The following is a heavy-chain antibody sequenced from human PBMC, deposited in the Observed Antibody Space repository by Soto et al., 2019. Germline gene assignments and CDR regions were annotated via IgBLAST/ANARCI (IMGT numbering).Heavy chain of an antibody. D-gene: IGHD1-26*01. V-gene: IGHV4-31*03. CDR3: ARGQYSGSYQTFDY. J-gene: IGHJ4*02. Sequence: SETLSLTCTVSGGSISSGGYYWSWIRQHPGKGLEWIGYIYYSGSTYYNPSLKSRVTISVDTSKNQFSLKLSSVTAADTAVYYCARGQYSGSYQTFDYWGQGTLVTVSS. CDR1: GGSISSGGYY. CDR2: IYYSGST.